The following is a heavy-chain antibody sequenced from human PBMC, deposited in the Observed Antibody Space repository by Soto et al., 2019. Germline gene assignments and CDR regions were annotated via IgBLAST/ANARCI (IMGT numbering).Heavy chain of an antibody. CDR1: GYSFTSYW. V-gene: IGHV5-10-1*01. CDR3: ARQKWELDYYYGMDV. J-gene: IGHJ6*02. Sequence: GESLKISCKGSGYSFTSYWISWVRQMPGKGLEWMGRIDPSDSYTNYSPSFQGHVTISADKSISTAYLQWSSLKASDTAMYYCARQKWELDYYYGMDVWGQGTTVTVSS. D-gene: IGHD1-26*01. CDR2: IDPSDSYT.